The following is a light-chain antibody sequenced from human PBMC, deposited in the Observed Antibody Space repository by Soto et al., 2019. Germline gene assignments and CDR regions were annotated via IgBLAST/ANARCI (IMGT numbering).Light chain of an antibody. Sequence: QSALTQPPSVSGAPGQRVTISCTGSSSNIGAGYDVHWYQQLPGTAPKLLIYGNSNRPSGVPDRFSGSKSGTSASLAITGLQAEDDSDYYCQSYDRSLSDYVFGTGTKLTVL. CDR3: QSYDRSLSDYV. V-gene: IGLV1-40*01. J-gene: IGLJ1*01. CDR2: GNS. CDR1: SSNIGAGYD.